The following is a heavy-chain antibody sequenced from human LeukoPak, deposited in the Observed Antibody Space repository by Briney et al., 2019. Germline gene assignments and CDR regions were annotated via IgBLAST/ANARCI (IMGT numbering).Heavy chain of an antibody. Sequence: ASVKVSCKASGFTFTTSAVQWVRQARGQRLEWIGWIVVGSGNTNYAQKFQERVTITRDMSTSTAYMELSSLRSDDTAVYYCAADLPYSNYGPLDYWGQGTLVTVSS. CDR2: IVVGSGNT. V-gene: IGHV1-58*01. CDR3: AADLPYSNYGPLDY. J-gene: IGHJ4*02. D-gene: IGHD4-11*01. CDR1: GFTFTTSA.